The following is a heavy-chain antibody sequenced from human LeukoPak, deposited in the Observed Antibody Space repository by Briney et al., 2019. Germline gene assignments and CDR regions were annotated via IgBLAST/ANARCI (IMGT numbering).Heavy chain of an antibody. CDR3: ARLNVYYDSSIYYFDY. Sequence: PSETLSLTCAVSGGYITQTNWWSWVRQSPGKGLEWIGYIYYSGSTNYTPSLKSRVTISVDTSKNQVSLKLSSVTAADTAVYYCARLNVYYDSSIYYFDYWGQGTLVTVSS. D-gene: IGHD3-22*01. CDR1: GGYITQTNW. J-gene: IGHJ4*02. CDR2: IYYSGST. V-gene: IGHV4-4*02.